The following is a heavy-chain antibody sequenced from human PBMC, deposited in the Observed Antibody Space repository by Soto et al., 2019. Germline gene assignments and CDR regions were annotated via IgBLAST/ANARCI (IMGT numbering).Heavy chain of an antibody. CDR3: ARDVSDLYYHNPNYAGLLGL. D-gene: IGHD3-3*02. Sequence: GSLRLSCSASGFTFSNYWMSWVRQAPGKGLEWVASIKQDGSEKQYADSVKGRFTISRDDATNSLYLQMDSLRADDTAFYYCARDVSDLYYHNPNYAGLLGLWGQGTLVTVYS. CDR2: IKQDGSEK. V-gene: IGHV3-7*01. J-gene: IGHJ4*02. CDR1: GFTFSNYW.